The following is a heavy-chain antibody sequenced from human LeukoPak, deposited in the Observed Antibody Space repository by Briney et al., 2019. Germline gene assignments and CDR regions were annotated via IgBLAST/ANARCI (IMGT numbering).Heavy chain of an antibody. CDR1: GFTFSSSG. V-gene: IGHV3-33*01. D-gene: IGHD3-9*01. CDR3: ARDPELRYFDWLELVLPEYYFDY. CDR2: IWYDGSNK. J-gene: IGHJ4*02. Sequence: PGRSLRLSCAASGFTFSSSGMHWVRQAPGKGLEWVAVIWYDGSNKYYADSVKGRFTISRDNSKNTLYLQMNSLRAEDTAVYYCARDPELRYFDWLELVLPEYYFDYWGQGTLVTVSS.